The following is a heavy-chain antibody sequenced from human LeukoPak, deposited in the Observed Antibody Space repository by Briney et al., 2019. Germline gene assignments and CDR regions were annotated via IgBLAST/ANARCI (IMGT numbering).Heavy chain of an antibody. V-gene: IGHV3-30-3*01. J-gene: IGHJ4*02. CDR2: ISYDGSNK. CDR3: ARGRQQVPTLRDYGFDY. Sequence: GRSLRLSCAASGFTFSSYAMHWVRQAPGKGLEWVAVISYDGSNKYYADSVKGRFTISRDNSKNTLYLQMNSLRAEDTAVYYCARGRQQVPTLRDYGFDYWGQGTLVTVSS. D-gene: IGHD4-17*01. CDR1: GFTFSSYA.